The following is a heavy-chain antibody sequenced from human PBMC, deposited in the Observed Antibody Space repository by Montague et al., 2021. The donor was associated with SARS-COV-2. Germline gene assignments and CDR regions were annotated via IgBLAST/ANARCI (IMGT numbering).Heavy chain of an antibody. CDR2: IKEDGSEK. D-gene: IGHD5-12*01. Sequence: SLRLSFSASGFTFSSYWMSWVRQAPGKGLEWVASIKEDGSEKDYVESVKGRFTISRDNAKNSLHLQMNSLRADDTAVYCCARDFAHYTGYVAGYFDYWGQGTLVTVSS. V-gene: IGHV3-7*05. CDR3: ARDFAHYTGYVAGYFDY. J-gene: IGHJ4*02. CDR1: GFTFSSYW.